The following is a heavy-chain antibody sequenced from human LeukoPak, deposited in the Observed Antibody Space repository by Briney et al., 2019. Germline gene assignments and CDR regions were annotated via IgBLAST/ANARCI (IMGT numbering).Heavy chain of an antibody. Sequence: ASVKVSCKASGYTFTSYDINWVRQATGQGLEWMGWMNPNSGNTGYAQKFQGRVTMTRNTSISTAYMELSSLRSEDTAVYYCARGGDSTGWFDPWGQGTLVTVSS. V-gene: IGHV1-8*01. D-gene: IGHD3-10*01. J-gene: IGHJ5*02. CDR2: MNPNSGNT. CDR3: ARGGDSTGWFDP. CDR1: GYTFTSYD.